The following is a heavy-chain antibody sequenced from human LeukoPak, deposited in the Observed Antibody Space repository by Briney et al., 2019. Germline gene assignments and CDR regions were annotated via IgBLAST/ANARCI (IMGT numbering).Heavy chain of an antibody. V-gene: IGHV3-23*01. CDR1: GFTFSSYA. Sequence: GGSLTLSCAASGFTFSSYAMSWVREAPARGLEWVSSLRGNGDTFYADSVKGRFTISRDNSENTVYLQMNSLRADDTAVYYCAKTTAGYSSGRYPGWPVDYWGQGTLVTVSS. J-gene: IGHJ4*02. D-gene: IGHD6-19*01. CDR3: AKTTAGYSSGRYPGWPVDY. CDR2: LRGNGDT.